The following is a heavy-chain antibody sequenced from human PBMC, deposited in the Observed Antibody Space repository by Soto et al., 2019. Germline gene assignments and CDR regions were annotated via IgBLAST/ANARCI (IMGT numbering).Heavy chain of an antibody. CDR1: GGSVSSGSYY. V-gene: IGHV4-61*01. CDR3: ARGLSDVAGTRGRGGRWFDY. D-gene: IGHD6-19*01. Sequence: SETLSLTCTVSGGSVSSGSYYWSWIRQPPGKGLEWIGYIYYSGSTNYNPSLKSGVTISVDTSKNQFSLKLSSVTAADTAVYYCARGLSDVAGTRGRGGRWFDYWGQGTLVTVSS. CDR2: IYYSGST. J-gene: IGHJ4*02.